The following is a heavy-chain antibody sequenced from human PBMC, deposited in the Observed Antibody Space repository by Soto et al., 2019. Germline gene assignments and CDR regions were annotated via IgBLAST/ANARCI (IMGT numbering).Heavy chain of an antibody. J-gene: IGHJ6*02. CDR3: ARDDHSSLYGMDV. Sequence: ASVKVFCMASGYTLNGYYMHWVRQAPGQGLEWMGWTNPNSGGTNYAQKFQGRVTMTRDTSISTAYMELSRLRSDDTAVYYCARDDHSSLYGMDVWGQGTTVTVSS. D-gene: IGHD6-13*01. CDR2: TNPNSGGT. CDR1: GYTLNGYY. V-gene: IGHV1-2*02.